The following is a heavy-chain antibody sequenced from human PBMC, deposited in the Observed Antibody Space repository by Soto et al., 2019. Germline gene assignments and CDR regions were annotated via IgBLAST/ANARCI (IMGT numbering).Heavy chain of an antibody. V-gene: IGHV1-18*01. CDR2: ISTDNGNT. CDR1: GYTFTSSG. D-gene: IGHD3-3*01. J-gene: IGHJ6*02. CDR3: ARDQGITTFGVYSMYYYGMDV. Sequence: QVQLVQSGAEAKKPGASVKVSCKASGYTFTSSGISWVRQAPGQGLEWLGWISTDNGNTNYAQHLQGRVSLTTDTSTSTAYMDTRSLRSDDTAVYYCARDQGITTFGVYSMYYYGMDVWGQGTTVTVSS.